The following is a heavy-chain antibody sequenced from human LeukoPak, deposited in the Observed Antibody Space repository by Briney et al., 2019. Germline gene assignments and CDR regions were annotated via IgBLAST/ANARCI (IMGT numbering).Heavy chain of an antibody. CDR3: ARRHYGSGSYYNDDAFDI. CDR1: GGSISSYY. Sequence: SETLSLTCTVSGGSISSYYWSWIRQPAGKGLGWIGRIYTSGSTNYNPSLKSRVTMSVDTSKNQFSLKLSSVTAADTAVYYCARRHYGSGSYYNDDAFDIWGQGTMVTVSS. V-gene: IGHV4-4*07. CDR2: IYTSGST. D-gene: IGHD3-10*01. J-gene: IGHJ3*02.